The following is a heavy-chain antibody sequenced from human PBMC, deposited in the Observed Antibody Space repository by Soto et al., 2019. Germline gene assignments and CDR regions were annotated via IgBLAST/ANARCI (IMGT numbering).Heavy chain of an antibody. CDR1: GFTFDDYT. CDR3: AKDIGTHYSSYGMDV. Sequence: EVQLVESGGVVVQPGGSLRLSCAASGFTFDDYTMHWVRQAPGKGLEWVSLISWDGGSTYYADSVKGRFTISRDNSKNSLYLQMNSLRTEDTALYYCAKDIGTHYSSYGMDVWGQGTTVAVSS. CDR2: ISWDGGST. J-gene: IGHJ6*02. V-gene: IGHV3-43*01. D-gene: IGHD3-10*01.